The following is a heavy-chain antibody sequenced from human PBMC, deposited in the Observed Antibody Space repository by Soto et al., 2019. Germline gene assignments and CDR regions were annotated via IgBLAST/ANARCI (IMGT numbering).Heavy chain of an antibody. Sequence: EVQLLESGGGLVQPGFTFSSYAMSWVRQATGKGLEWVSTTSGSGGSTYYADYVTGRFTISRDDSKNTMYLQMNSLRDEYTAEDYGAKSAVSSWPTFDYWGQGALVTVSS. V-gene: IGHV3-23*01. CDR1: FTFSSYA. CDR3: AKSAVSSWPTFDY. CDR2: TSGSGGST. D-gene: IGHD6-13*01. J-gene: IGHJ4*02.